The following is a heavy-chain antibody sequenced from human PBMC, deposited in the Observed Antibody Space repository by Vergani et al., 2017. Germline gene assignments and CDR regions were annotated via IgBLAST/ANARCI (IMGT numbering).Heavy chain of an antibody. CDR3: ARASIAARLRIWYFDY. V-gene: IGHV4-59*12. D-gene: IGHD6-6*01. CDR1: GGSISSYY. J-gene: IGHJ4*02. Sequence: QVQLQESGPGLVKPSETLSLTCTVSGGSISSYYWSWIRQPPGKGLEWIGYIYYSGSTYYNPSLKSRVTISVDTSKNQFSLKLSSVTAADTAVYYCARASIAARLRIWYFDYWGQGTLVTVSS. CDR2: IYYSGST.